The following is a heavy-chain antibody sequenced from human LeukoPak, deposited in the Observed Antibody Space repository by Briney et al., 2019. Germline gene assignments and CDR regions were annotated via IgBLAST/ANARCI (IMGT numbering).Heavy chain of an antibody. J-gene: IGHJ4*02. CDR3: ARDLGARITMVRGARYTYYFDY. D-gene: IGHD3-10*01. CDR1: GGSISSGGYY. Sequence: SQTLSLTCTVSGGSISSGGYYWSWIRQHPGKGLEWIGYIYYSGSTYYNPSLKSRVTISVDTSKNQFSLKLSSVTAADTAVYYCARDLGARITMVRGARYTYYFDYWGQGTLVTVSS. CDR2: IYYSGST. V-gene: IGHV4-31*03.